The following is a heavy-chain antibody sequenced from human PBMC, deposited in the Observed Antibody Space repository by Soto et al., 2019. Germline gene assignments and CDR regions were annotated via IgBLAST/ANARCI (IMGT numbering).Heavy chain of an antibody. CDR3: ASRGYSYGFSLGMDV. D-gene: IGHD5-18*01. CDR1: GGSISSGGYY. V-gene: IGHV4-31*03. J-gene: IGHJ6*02. Sequence: QVQLQESGPGLVKPSQTLSLTCTVSGGSISSGGYYWSWIRQHPGKGLEWIGYIYYSGGTYYNPSLKNRVTISVDTSKNQFSLKLSSVTAADTAVYYCASRGYSYGFSLGMDVWGQGTTVTVSS. CDR2: IYYSGGT.